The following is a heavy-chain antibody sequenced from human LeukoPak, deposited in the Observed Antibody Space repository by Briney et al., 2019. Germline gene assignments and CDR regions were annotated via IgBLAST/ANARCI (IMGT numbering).Heavy chain of an antibody. D-gene: IGHD2-15*01. V-gene: IGHV1-8*03. CDR1: GYTFTSYD. CDR3: ARVRGDSRGNAFDI. J-gene: IGHJ3*02. Sequence: ASVKVSCKASGYTFTSYDINWVRQVTGQGLEWMGWMNPKSGNTGYAQKFQGRVTITRNTSISTAYMEVSSLRYEDTAVYYCARVRGDSRGNAFDIWGQGTMVTVS. CDR2: MNPKSGNT.